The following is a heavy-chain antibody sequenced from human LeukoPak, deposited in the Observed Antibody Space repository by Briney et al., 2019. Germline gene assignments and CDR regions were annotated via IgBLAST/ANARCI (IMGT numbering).Heavy chain of an antibody. D-gene: IGHD2-15*01. J-gene: IGHJ5*02. Sequence: GGSLRLSCAASGFIFSSYWMSWVRQAPGKGLEWVANIKQEGSEKYYVDSVKGRFTISRDNAKNSLYLQMNSLRAEDTAVYYCATWWSGDRTWFDPWGQGTLVTVSS. CDR2: IKQEGSEK. CDR1: GFIFSSYW. V-gene: IGHV3-7*01. CDR3: ATWWSGDRTWFDP.